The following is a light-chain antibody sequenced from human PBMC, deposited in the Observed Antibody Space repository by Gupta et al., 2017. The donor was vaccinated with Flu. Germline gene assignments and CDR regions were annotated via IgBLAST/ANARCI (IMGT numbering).Light chain of an antibody. Sequence: DIQMTQTPSSLSASLGHRVTITCRASQIISTYLYWYQQKSGKAPKLLIYHASTLQGGVPSRFSGSGSGTDFTLKINRLQAEDVATYYCRQTIGYPITFGRGTQVDIK. J-gene: IGKJ4*01. CDR1: QIISTY. CDR2: HAS. CDR3: RQTIGYPIT. V-gene: IGKV1-39*01.